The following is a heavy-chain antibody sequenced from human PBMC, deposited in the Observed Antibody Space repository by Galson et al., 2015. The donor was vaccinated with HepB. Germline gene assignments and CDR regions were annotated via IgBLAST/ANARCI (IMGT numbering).Heavy chain of an antibody. CDR1: GYTFTSYA. CDR2: INADNGNT. V-gene: IGHV1-3*01. CDR3: ARDFHQLLYGRGAFDI. D-gene: IGHD2-2*02. Sequence: SVKVSCKASGYTFTSYAMHWVRQAPGQRLEWMGWINADNGNTNYAQKLQGRVTMTTDTSTSTAYMELRSLRSDDTAVYYCARDFHQLLYGRGAFDIWGQGTMVTVSS. J-gene: IGHJ3*02.